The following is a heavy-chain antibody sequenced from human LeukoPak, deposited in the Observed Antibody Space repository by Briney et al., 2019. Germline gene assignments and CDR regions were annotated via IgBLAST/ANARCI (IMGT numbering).Heavy chain of an antibody. V-gene: IGHV3-23*01. CDR2: ISGSGGST. CDR3: AKDETKYSSGWYYFDY. D-gene: IGHD6-19*01. CDR1: GFTLSSYA. J-gene: IGHJ4*02. Sequence: GGSLRLSCAASGFTLSSYAMSWVRQAPGKGLEWVSAISGSGGSTYYADSVKGRFTISRDNSKNTLYLQMNSLRAEDTAVYYCAKDETKYSSGWYYFDYWGQGTLVTVSS.